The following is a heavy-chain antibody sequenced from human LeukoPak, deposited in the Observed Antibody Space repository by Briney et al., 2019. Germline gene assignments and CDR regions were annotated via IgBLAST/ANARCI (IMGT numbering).Heavy chain of an antibody. CDR1: GYTFTGYY. CDR3: ARDRKRWLQLFGY. D-gene: IGHD5-24*01. CDR2: INPNSGGT. Sequence: ASVKVSCKASGYTFTGYYMHWVRQAPGQGLEWMGWINPNSGGTNYAQKFQGRVTMTRDTSISTAYMELSRLRSDDTAVYYCARDRKRWLQLFGYWGQGTLVTVSS. V-gene: IGHV1-2*02. J-gene: IGHJ4*02.